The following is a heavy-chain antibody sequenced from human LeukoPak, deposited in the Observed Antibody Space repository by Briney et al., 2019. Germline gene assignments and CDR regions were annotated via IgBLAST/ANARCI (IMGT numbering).Heavy chain of an antibody. D-gene: IGHD3-22*01. V-gene: IGHV1-2*02. CDR3: ARAYYDSSGYCFDY. Sequence: ASVKVSCKASGGTFSSYAISWVRQVPGQGLEWMGWINPNSGGTNYAQKFQGRVTMTRDTSTSTVYMELSSLRSEDTAVYYCARAYYDSSGYCFDYWGQGTLVTVSS. CDR2: INPNSGGT. J-gene: IGHJ4*02. CDR1: GGTFSSYA.